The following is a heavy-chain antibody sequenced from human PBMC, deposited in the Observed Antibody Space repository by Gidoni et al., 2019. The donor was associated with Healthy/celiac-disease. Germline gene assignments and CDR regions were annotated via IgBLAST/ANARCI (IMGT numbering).Heavy chain of an antibody. CDR1: GFSLSTSGVG. D-gene: IGHD3-10*01. J-gene: IGHJ4*02. CDR3: AHHALITMVRGAPYYFDY. V-gene: IGHV2-5*02. Sequence: QITLKESGPTLVKPTQTLTLTCTFSGFSLSTSGVGVGWIRQPPGKALEWLALIYWDDDKRYSPSLKSRLTITKDTSKNQVVLTMTNMDPVDTATYYSAHHALITMVRGAPYYFDYWGQGTLVTVSS. CDR2: IYWDDDK.